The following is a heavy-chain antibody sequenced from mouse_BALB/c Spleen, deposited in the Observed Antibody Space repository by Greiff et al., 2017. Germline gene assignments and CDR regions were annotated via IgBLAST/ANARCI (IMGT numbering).Heavy chain of an antibody. CDR1: GYTFTDYN. V-gene: IGHV1-18*01. CDR2: INPNNGGT. CDR3: ARRTGKGAWFAY. D-gene: IGHD4-1*01. J-gene: IGHJ2*01. Sequence: VHVKQSGPELVKPGASVKIPCKASGYTFTDYNMDWVKQSHGKSLEWIGDINPNNGGTIYNQKFKGKATLTVDKSSSTAYMELRSLTSEDTAVYYCARRTGKGAWFAYWGQGTTLTVSS.